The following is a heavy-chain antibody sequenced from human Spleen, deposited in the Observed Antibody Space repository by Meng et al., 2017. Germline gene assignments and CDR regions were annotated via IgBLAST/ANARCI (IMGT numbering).Heavy chain of an antibody. Sequence: GESLKISCAASGFTFSSYAMHWVRQAPGKGLEWVAVISYDGSNKYYADSVKGRFTISRDNSKNTLYLQMNSLRAEDTAVYYCARDLGPYDSSGYYFWGQGTLVTVSS. CDR1: GFTFSSYA. V-gene: IGHV3-30*04. CDR3: ARDLGPYDSSGYYF. J-gene: IGHJ4*02. D-gene: IGHD3-22*01. CDR2: ISYDGSNK.